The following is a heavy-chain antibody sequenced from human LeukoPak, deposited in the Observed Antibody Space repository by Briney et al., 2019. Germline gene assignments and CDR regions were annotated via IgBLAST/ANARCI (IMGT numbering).Heavy chain of an antibody. CDR1: GFTFSSYG. V-gene: IGHV3-30*03. D-gene: IGHD2-21*01. J-gene: IGHJ4*02. CDR3: ARDWMLFHRPDY. Sequence: GGSLRLSCAASGFTFSSYGMHWVCQAPGKGLEWVAVISYDGSNKYYADSVKGRFTISRDNSKNTLYLQVNSLRAEDTAMYYCARDWMLFHRPDYWGQGTLVTVSS. CDR2: ISYDGSNK.